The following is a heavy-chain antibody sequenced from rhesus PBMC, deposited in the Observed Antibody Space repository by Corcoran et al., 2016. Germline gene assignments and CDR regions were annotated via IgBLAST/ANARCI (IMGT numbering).Heavy chain of an antibody. CDR1: GFTFSSYG. V-gene: IGHV3S5*01. CDR2: INSGGGST. CDR3: AKDRLYINYPYYFDY. J-gene: IGHJ4*01. D-gene: IGHD4-23*01. Sequence: EVQLVETGGGLVQPGGSLKLSCAASGFTFSSYGMSWVRQAPGKGLEWVSAINSGGGSTYYAASVKGRITISRDNSKNTLSLQMSSLRAEDTAIYYCAKDRLYINYPYYFDYWGQGVLVTVSS.